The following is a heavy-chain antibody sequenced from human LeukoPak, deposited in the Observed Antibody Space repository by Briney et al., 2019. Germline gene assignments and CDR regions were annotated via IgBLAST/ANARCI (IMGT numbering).Heavy chain of an antibody. V-gene: IGHV3-53*01. D-gene: IGHD3-3*01. CDR2: IYSGGST. CDR1: GFTVSSNY. J-gene: IGHJ4*02. Sequence: GGSLRLSCAASGFTVSSNYMSWVRQAPGKGLEWVSVIYSGGSTYYAESVKGRFTISRDNSKNTLYLQMNSLRAEDTAVYYCARDSLRSGYLDYWGQGTLVTVSS. CDR3: ARDSLRSGYLDY.